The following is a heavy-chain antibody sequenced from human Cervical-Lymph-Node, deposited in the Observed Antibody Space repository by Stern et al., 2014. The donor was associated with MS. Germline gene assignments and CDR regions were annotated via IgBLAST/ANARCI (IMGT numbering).Heavy chain of an antibody. Sequence: QVQLVQSGGGVVQPGRSLRLSCAASGFTFRSYGMHWVRQAPGQGLALVALISDDGSNTHYADSVTGRFTISRDNYKKTLDLQMNSLRVEDTTVYYCAIENLRKFVSWGQGTLVTVSS. CDR3: AIENLRKFVS. J-gene: IGHJ5*01. CDR2: ISDDGSNT. D-gene: IGHD1-14*01. CDR1: GFTFRSYG. V-gene: IGHV3-30*03.